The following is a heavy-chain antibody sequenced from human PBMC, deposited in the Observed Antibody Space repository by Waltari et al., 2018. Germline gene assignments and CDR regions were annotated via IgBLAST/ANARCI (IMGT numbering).Heavy chain of an antibody. J-gene: IGHJ2*01. Sequence: EVQLLESGGGLVQPGGSLRLSCAASGFTFSSYAMRWVRQAPGKGLEWVSAISGSGGSTYYADSVKGRFTISRDNSKNTLYLQMNSLRAEDTAVYYCAKGGSRVVTETLMPYFDLWGRGTLVTVSS. CDR3: AKGGSRVVTETLMPYFDL. CDR2: ISGSGGST. CDR1: GFTFSSYA. V-gene: IGHV3-23*01. D-gene: IGHD2-21*02.